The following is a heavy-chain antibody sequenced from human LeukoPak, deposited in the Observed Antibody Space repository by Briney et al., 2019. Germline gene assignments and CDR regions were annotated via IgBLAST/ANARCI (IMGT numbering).Heavy chain of an antibody. CDR2: IYYSWST. V-gene: IGHV4-59*01. CDR3: ARDNGLYFDY. CDR1: GGSISSYY. J-gene: IGHJ4*02. Sequence: SETLSLTCTVSGGSISSYYWSWIRQPPGKRLEWIGYIYYSWSTNYNPSLKSRVTISVDTSKNQFSLKLSSVTAADTAVYHCARDNGLYFDYWGQGTLVTVSS. D-gene: IGHD2-8*01.